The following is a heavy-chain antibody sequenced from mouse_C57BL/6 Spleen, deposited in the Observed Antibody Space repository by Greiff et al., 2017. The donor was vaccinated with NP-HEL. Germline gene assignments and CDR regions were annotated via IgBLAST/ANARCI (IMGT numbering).Heavy chain of an antibody. CDR3: ARDRGTEDYFDY. CDR1: GFTFSSYA. CDR2: ISDGGSYT. J-gene: IGHJ2*01. D-gene: IGHD3-1*01. Sequence: EVQVVESGGGLVKPGGSLKLSCAASGFTFSSYAMSWVRQTPEKRLEWVATISDGGSYTYYPDNVKGRFTISRDNAKNNLYLQMSHLKSEDTAMYYCARDRGTEDYFDYWGQGTTLTVSS. V-gene: IGHV5-4*01.